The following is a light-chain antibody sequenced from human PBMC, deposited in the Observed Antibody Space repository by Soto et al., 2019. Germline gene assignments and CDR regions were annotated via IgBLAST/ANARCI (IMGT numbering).Light chain of an antibody. CDR1: QSISNH. CDR2: AAS. J-gene: IGKJ1*01. Sequence: DIPLTQSPSSLSASLQERAFIXCGASQSISNHLNWYQQKPGKAPKLLIFAASSLQSGVPSRFSGSRSGPDFTLTISSLQPEDFATYYCQQSYSSPPTFGQGTKVDIK. CDR3: QQSYSSPPT. V-gene: IGKV1-39*01.